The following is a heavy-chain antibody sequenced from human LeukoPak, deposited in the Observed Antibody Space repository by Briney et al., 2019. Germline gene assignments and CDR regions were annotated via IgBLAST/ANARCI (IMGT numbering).Heavy chain of an antibody. CDR1: GFTFSSYD. D-gene: IGHD1-26*01. J-gene: IGHJ4*02. V-gene: IGHV3-13*01. Sequence: GGSLRLSGAASGFTFSSYDVHWVRQATGRGLEWVSAMGTAGDTYYAGSVKGRFTISREDAKNSFYLQMNSLRAGDTAVYYCAALGGSIYWGQGTVVTVSS. CDR3: AALGGSIY. CDR2: MGTAGDT.